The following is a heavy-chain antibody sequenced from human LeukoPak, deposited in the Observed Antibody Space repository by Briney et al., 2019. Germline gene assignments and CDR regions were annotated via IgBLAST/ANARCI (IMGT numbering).Heavy chain of an antibody. D-gene: IGHD3-22*01. CDR1: GGTFSGYD. J-gene: IGHJ4*02. CDR2: INHSGST. CDR3: ARHRYYDRSGYWAEFDY. Sequence: AETLTLTCAAYGGTFSGYDWSWVRQAPGKGLEWVGDINHSGSTNYNPSLKSRVTISVDTSNNQFSQKLSSVTAADTAVYYCARHRYYDRSGYWAEFDYWGQGTLVTVSS. V-gene: IGHV4-34*01.